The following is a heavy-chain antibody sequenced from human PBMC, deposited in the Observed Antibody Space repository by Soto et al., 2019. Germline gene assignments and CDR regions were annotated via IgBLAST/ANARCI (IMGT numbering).Heavy chain of an antibody. J-gene: IGHJ5*02. D-gene: IGHD2-2*01. CDR2: IYWDDDK. Sequence: KESGPTLVKPTQTLTLTCTFSGFSLSTSGVGVGWIRQPPGKALEWLALIYWDDDKRYSPSLKSRLTITKDTSKNQVVLTMTNMDPVDTATYYCAHRRSPRVVVPAAAFDPWGQGTLVTVSS. V-gene: IGHV2-5*02. CDR3: AHRRSPRVVVPAAAFDP. CDR1: GFSLSTSGVG.